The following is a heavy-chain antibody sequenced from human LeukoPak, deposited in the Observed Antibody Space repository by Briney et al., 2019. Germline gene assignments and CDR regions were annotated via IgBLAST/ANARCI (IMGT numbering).Heavy chain of an antibody. CDR1: GGTFSSYA. D-gene: IGHD3-10*01. Sequence: GSSVKVSCKASGGTFSSYAISWVRQAPGQGLEWMGGIIPIFGTANYARKFQGRVTITADESTSTAYMELSSLRSEDTAVYYCARYITGSGSYYNRRYYYYGMDVWGQGTTVTVSS. J-gene: IGHJ6*02. CDR3: ARYITGSGSYYNRRYYYYGMDV. CDR2: IIPIFGTA. V-gene: IGHV1-69*01.